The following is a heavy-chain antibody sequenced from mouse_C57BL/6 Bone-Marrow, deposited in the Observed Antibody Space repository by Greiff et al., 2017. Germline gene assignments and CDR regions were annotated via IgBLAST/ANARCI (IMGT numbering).Heavy chain of an antibody. J-gene: IGHJ1*03. Sequence: QVQLQQPGAELVKPGASVTMSCKASGYTFTSYWITWVKQRPGQGLEWIGDIYPGSGSTTYNEKFKSKAILTVDKSSSTAYMQLSSLTSEDSAGYNCAGGGIDSNYWYFDVWGTGTTVTVAS. CDR2: IYPGSGST. CDR1: GYTFTSYW. V-gene: IGHV1-55*01. D-gene: IGHD2-5*01. CDR3: AGGGIDSNYWYFDV.